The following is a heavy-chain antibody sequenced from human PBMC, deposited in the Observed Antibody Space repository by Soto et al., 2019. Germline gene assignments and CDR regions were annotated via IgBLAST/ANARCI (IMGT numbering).Heavy chain of an antibody. Sequence: GASVKVSCKASGYTFTSYGISWVRQAPGQGLEWMGWISAYNGNTNYAQKLQGRVTMTTDTSTSTAYMELRSLRSDDTAVYYCARGFTYYYDSSGYSRDAFDIWGQGTMVTVSS. J-gene: IGHJ3*02. CDR3: ARGFTYYYDSSGYSRDAFDI. CDR1: GYTFTSYG. V-gene: IGHV1-18*04. CDR2: ISAYNGNT. D-gene: IGHD3-22*01.